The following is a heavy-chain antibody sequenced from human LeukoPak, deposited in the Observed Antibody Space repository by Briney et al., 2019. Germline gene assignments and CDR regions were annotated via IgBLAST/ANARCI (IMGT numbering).Heavy chain of an antibody. D-gene: IGHD6-13*01. CDR3: AREASGIAAARD. Sequence: GASVKVSCKASGYTFTGYYMHWVRQAPGQGLEWMGWINPNSGGTNYAQKFQGRVTMTRDTSISTAYMELSRLRSADTAVYYCAREASGIAAARDWGQGTLVTVSS. CDR1: GYTFTGYY. V-gene: IGHV1-2*02. J-gene: IGHJ4*02. CDR2: INPNSGGT.